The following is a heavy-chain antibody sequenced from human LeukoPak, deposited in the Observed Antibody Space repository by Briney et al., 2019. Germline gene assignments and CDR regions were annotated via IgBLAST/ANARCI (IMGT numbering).Heavy chain of an antibody. CDR1: GGSISSSSYY. CDR2: IYYSGST. D-gene: IGHD6-13*01. J-gene: IGHJ6*02. Sequence: SETLSLTCTVSGGSISSSSYYWGWIRQPPGKGLEWIGSIYYSGSTYYNPSLKSRVTISVDTSKNQFSLKLSSVTAADTAVYYCARVSIAAATLLGYYYYGMDVWGQGTTVTVSS. V-gene: IGHV4-39*07. CDR3: ARVSIAAATLLGYYYYGMDV.